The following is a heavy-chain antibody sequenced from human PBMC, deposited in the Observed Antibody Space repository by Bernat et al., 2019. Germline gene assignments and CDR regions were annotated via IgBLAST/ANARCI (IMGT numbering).Heavy chain of an antibody. Sequence: QGPQEQTAAEVTHQGASVKVFCKANGYTFTSYGISWVRQAPGQGLEWMGWISAYNGNTNYAQKLQGRVTMTTDTSTSTAYMELRSLRSDDTAVYYCARVGYSSGWYGGYFDYWGQGTLF. V-gene: IGHV1-18*01. CDR2: ISAYNGNT. D-gene: IGHD6-19*01. CDR1: GYTFTSYG. J-gene: IGHJ4*02. CDR3: ARVGYSSGWYGGYFDY.